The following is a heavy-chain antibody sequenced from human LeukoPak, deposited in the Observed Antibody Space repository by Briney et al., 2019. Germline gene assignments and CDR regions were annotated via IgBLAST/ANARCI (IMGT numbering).Heavy chain of an antibody. V-gene: IGHV3-7*01. Sequence: GSLRLSCAASGFNFSSYWMNWVRQAPGKGLEWVGNIKQDGSEKHYVDSVEGRFTISRDNAKNSLYLQMNSLRAEDTAVYYCARAGTKWYDYWGQGTLVTVSS. CDR3: ARAGTKWYDY. J-gene: IGHJ4*02. CDR2: IKQDGSEK. D-gene: IGHD2-8*01. CDR1: GFNFSSYW.